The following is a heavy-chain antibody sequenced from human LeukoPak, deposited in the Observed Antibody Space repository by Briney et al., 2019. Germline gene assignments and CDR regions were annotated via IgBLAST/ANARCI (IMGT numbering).Heavy chain of an antibody. CDR1: GFTSSSYW. J-gene: IGHJ4*02. Sequence: GGSLRLSCAASGFTSSSYWMSWVRQAPGKGLEWVANIKQDGSEKYYVDSVKGRFTISRDNAKNSLYLQMNSLRAEDTAVYYCARDSYDILIGVGSDYWGQGTLVTVSS. V-gene: IGHV3-7*01. D-gene: IGHD3-9*01. CDR3: ARDSYDILIGVGSDY. CDR2: IKQDGSEK.